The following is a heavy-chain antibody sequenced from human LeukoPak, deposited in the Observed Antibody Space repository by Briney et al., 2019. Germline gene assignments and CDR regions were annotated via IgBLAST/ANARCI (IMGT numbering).Heavy chain of an antibody. V-gene: IGHV6-1*01. CDR2: TYYRSKWYN. Sequence: SQTLSLTCAISGDSVSSNSAAWNWIRQSPSRGLEWLGRTYYRSKWYNDYAVSVKSRITINPDTSKNQFSLQLNSVTPEDTAVYYCARGNYYDSSGCLTRFDYWGQGTLVTVSS. CDR3: ARGNYYDSSGCLTRFDY. J-gene: IGHJ4*02. CDR1: GDSVSSNSAA. D-gene: IGHD3-22*01.